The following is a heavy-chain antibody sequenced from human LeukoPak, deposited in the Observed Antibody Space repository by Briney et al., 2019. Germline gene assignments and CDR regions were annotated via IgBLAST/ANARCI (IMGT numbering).Heavy chain of an antibody. CDR3: ARGPMLYYGSGSYLSR. J-gene: IGHJ4*02. CDR1: GGSISSGSYY. D-gene: IGHD3-10*01. V-gene: IGHV4-61*02. Sequence: SETLSLTCTVSGGSISSGSYYWSWIRQPAGKGLEWIGRIYTSGSTNYNPSLKSRVTISVDTSKNQFSLKLSSVTAADTAVYYCARGPMLYYGSGSYLSRWGQGTLVTVSS. CDR2: IYTSGST.